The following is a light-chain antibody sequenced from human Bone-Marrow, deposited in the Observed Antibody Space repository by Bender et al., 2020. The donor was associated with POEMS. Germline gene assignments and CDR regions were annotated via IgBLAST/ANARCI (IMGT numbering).Light chain of an antibody. J-gene: IGLJ3*02. CDR3: QSYDNSLGGWV. Sequence: QSALTQPASVSGSPGQSITISCTGTSSDVGSYSLVSWYQQHPGKAPKLMIYEVSKRPSGVPDRFSGSKSGNTASLTVSGLQTEDEADYYCQSYDNSLGGWVFGGGTKLTVL. V-gene: IGLV2-14*02. CDR1: SSDVGSYSL. CDR2: EVS.